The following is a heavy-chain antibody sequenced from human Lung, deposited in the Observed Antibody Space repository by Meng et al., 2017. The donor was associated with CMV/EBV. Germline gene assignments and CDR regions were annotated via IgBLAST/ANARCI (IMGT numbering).Heavy chain of an antibody. CDR3: AREFTVATSL. J-gene: IGHJ4*02. Sequence: ASXXVSCKASGYTFTGYYMHWVRQAPGQGLEWMGWINPNSGGTNYAQKFQGRVTMTRDTSISTAYMELSRLRSDDTAVYYCAREFTVATSLWGQGTLVTRAS. CDR2: INPNSGGT. D-gene: IGHD5-12*01. CDR1: GYTFTGYY. V-gene: IGHV1-2*02.